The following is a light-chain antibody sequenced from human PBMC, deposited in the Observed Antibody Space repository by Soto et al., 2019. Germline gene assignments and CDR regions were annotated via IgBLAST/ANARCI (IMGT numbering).Light chain of an antibody. V-gene: IGKV1-5*01. CDR2: DAS. J-gene: IGKJ5*01. Sequence: DIQMTQSPSTLSASVGDRVTITCRASQTISRWLAWYQQKPGRAPKLLIYDASTLESGVPSRFSGSGSETEFTITIRRMQPDDFANYFCHSRAFGQGTRLESK. CDR1: QTISRW. CDR3: HSRA.